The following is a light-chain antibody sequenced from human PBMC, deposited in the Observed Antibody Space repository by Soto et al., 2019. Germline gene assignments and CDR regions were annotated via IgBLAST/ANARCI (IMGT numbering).Light chain of an antibody. CDR2: DAS. V-gene: IGKV1-5*01. Sequence: DIQMTQSPSTLSASVGDRVTITCRASQRISSWLAWYQQKPGKAPKLLIYDASSLESGVPSRFSGSGSGTEFTLTISSLQPDDFATYYCQQYNSYPWTFGQGTNVDIK. CDR1: QRISSW. CDR3: QQYNSYPWT. J-gene: IGKJ1*01.